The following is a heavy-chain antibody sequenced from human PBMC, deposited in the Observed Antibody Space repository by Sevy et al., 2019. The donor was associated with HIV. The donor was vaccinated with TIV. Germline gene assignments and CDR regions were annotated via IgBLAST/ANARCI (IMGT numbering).Heavy chain of an antibody. CDR1: GFTFSNYG. V-gene: IGHV3-30*02. CDR3: AKDLTGRYTSSSGDFDY. Sequence: GRSLRLSCAASGFTFSNYGMHWVRQAPGKGLEWVALIRFDASTKYYKDSVKGRFTVSRDNAKNIQYLQMNSLRPEDTAVYYCAKDLTGRYTSSSGDFDYWGQGTLITVSS. D-gene: IGHD6-6*01. J-gene: IGHJ4*02. CDR2: IRFDASTK.